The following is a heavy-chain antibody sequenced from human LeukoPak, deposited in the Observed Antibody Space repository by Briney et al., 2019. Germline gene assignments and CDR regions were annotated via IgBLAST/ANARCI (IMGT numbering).Heavy chain of an antibody. D-gene: IGHD6-6*01. CDR2: LPPDELGI. CDR3: VGTIASRGSEY. V-gene: IGHV3-74*01. CDR1: GFTFTNYW. J-gene: IGHJ4*02. Sequence: PGGSLRLSCAASGFTFTNYWMHWVRQAPGMGLVWVSRLPPDELGIIYADSVKGRFTVSGDNAKNTVYLQMNNLRVDDTAMYYCVGTIASRGSEYWGQGALVTVSS.